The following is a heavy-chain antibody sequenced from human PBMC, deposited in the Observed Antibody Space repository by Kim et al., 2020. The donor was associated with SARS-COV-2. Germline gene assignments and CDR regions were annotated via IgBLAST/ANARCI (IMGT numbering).Heavy chain of an antibody. CDR2: ISTYNYNA. Sequence: ASVKVSCKASGYTFYNYGISWVRQAPGQGLEWMGWISTYNYNANYAQKVQDRIYMAIDRSTSTAYMELRSLRSDDTGMYYCVRDSLTGYYSFDFWGQGTPVTVSS. CDR3: VRDSLTGYYSFDF. J-gene: IGHJ4*02. CDR1: GYTFYNYG. D-gene: IGHD3-9*01. V-gene: IGHV1-18*01.